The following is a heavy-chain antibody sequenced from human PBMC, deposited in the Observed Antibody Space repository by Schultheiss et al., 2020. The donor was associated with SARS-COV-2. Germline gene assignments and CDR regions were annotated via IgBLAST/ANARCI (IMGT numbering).Heavy chain of an antibody. Sequence: SETLSLTCTVSGGSISRSGYYWGWIRQPPGKGLEWIGYVRLSGSTDYNPSLRSRVTISVDTSKNQFSLSLTSATAADTAVYYCARDLSTVTVVWGQGTLVTVSS. V-gene: IGHV4-61*05. CDR1: GGSISRSGYY. D-gene: IGHD4-17*01. J-gene: IGHJ4*02. CDR2: VRLSGST. CDR3: ARDLSTVTVV.